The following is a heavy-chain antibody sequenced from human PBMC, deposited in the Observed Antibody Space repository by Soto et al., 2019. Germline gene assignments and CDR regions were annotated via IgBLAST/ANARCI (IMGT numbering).Heavy chain of an antibody. V-gene: IGHV1-18*01. Sequence: ASVKVSCKASGYTFTSYGISWVRQAPGQGLEWMGWISAYNGNTNYAQKLQGRVTMTTDTSTSTAYMELRSLRSDDTAVYYCARELGMKYSSSSGLFDYWGQGTLVTVSS. CDR3: ARELGMKYSSSSGLFDY. D-gene: IGHD6-6*01. J-gene: IGHJ4*02. CDR1: GYTFTSYG. CDR2: ISAYNGNT.